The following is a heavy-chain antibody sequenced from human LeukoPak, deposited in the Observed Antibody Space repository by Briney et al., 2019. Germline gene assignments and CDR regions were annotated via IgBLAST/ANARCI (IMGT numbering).Heavy chain of an antibody. CDR1: GGSISSYY. J-gene: IGHJ4*02. V-gene: IGHV4-59*01. CDR2: IYYSGST. CDR3: ARGSGYDIVTGYFDY. D-gene: IGHD3-9*01. Sequence: ASETLSLTCTVSGGSISSYYWSWIRQPPGKGLEWIGYIYYSGSTNYNPSLKSRVTISVDTSKNQFSLKLSSVTAADTAVDYCARGSGYDIVTGYFDYWGQGTLVTVSS.